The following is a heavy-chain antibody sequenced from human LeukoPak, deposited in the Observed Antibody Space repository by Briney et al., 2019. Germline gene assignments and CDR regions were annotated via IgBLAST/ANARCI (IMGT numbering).Heavy chain of an antibody. CDR2: IYPGDSDT. CDR3: ARQKGLRLTPGSAFDI. Sequence: GESLKISCKGSGYSFTSYWIGWVRQMPGKGLEWMGIIYPGDSDTRYSPSFQGQVSISADKSISTAYPQWSSLKASDTAMYYCARQKGLRLTPGSAFDIWGQGTMVTASS. D-gene: IGHD4-17*01. J-gene: IGHJ3*02. CDR1: GYSFTSYW. V-gene: IGHV5-51*01.